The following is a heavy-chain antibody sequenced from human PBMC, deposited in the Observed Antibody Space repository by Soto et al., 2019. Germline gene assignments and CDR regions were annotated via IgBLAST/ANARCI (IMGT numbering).Heavy chain of an antibody. Sequence: QVHLVQSGAEVKKPGASVKVSCKASGYTFTSYGITWVRQAPGQGLEWMGWISAHNGNTDYAQKLQGRAIVTRDTSTRTAYMELRSLRSDATAVYYCARGRYGDSWGQGALVTVSS. CDR3: ARGRYGDS. J-gene: IGHJ4*02. CDR2: ISAHNGNT. V-gene: IGHV1-18*01. D-gene: IGHD1-1*01. CDR1: GYTFTSYG.